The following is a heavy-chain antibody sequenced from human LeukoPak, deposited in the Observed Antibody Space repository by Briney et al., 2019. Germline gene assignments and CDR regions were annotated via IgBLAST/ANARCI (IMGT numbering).Heavy chain of an antibody. J-gene: IGHJ5*02. Sequence: GGSLRLSCAASGFIFSSYSMNWVRQAPGKGLEWVSSISSSSSYIYYADSVKGRFTISRGNAKNSLYLQMNSLRAEDTAVYYCARSIAVAGTSAWGQGTLVTVSS. CDR1: GFIFSSYS. V-gene: IGHV3-21*01. CDR2: ISSSSSYI. D-gene: IGHD6-19*01. CDR3: ARSIAVAGTSA.